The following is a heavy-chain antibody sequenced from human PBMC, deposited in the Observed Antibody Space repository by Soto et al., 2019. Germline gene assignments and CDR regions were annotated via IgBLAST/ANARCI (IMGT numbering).Heavy chain of an antibody. CDR3: VKVWGGYYFDY. V-gene: IGHV3-64D*08. CDR2: ISSNGGNT. Sequence: EVQLVESGGGLVQPGGSLRLSCSASGFSFSHYAMHWVRQAPGKGLEYVSEISSNGGNTYYADSVKGRFTISRDNSKNTLYLQMSSLRAEDTAVYYCVKVWGGYYFDYGGQGTLVTVSS. CDR1: GFSFSHYA. J-gene: IGHJ4*02. D-gene: IGHD7-27*01.